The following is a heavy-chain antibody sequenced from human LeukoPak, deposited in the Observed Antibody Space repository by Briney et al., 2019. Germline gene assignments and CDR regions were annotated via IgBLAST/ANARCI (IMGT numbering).Heavy chain of an antibody. CDR1: GSTLSNYW. Sequence: GGSLRLSCAASGSTLSNYWMSWVRQAPGKGLEWVANINQGESEKYFVDSVKGRFAISRDNAKNSLYLQMNSLRAEDTAVYYCARYGNGAWLAHYSFEIWGQGTMVTVSS. V-gene: IGHV3-7*01. J-gene: IGHJ3*02. CDR2: INQGESEK. CDR3: ARYGNGAWLAHYSFEI. D-gene: IGHD6-19*01.